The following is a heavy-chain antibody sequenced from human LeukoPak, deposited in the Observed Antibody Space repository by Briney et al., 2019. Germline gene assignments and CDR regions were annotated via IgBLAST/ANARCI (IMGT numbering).Heavy chain of an antibody. CDR3: AKTAARRGISIYFDY. Sequence: PGGSLRLSCAASGFTFSSYGMHWVRQAPGKGLEWVSAISGSGGSTYYADSVKGRFTISRDNSKNTLYLQMNSLRAEDTAVYYCAKTAARRGISIYFDYWGQGTLVTVSS. D-gene: IGHD6-6*01. J-gene: IGHJ4*02. V-gene: IGHV3-23*01. CDR2: ISGSGGST. CDR1: GFTFSSYG.